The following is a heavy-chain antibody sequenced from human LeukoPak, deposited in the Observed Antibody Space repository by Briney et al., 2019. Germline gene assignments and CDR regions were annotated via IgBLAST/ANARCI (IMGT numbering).Heavy chain of an antibody. CDR3: ARDVGLGTYFDY. Sequence: SQTLSLTCTVSGGSISSGGYYWSWIRQHPGKGLEWIGYIYYSGSTYYNPSLESRVTISVDTSKNQFSLKLSSVTAADTAVYYCARDVGLGTYFDYWGQGTLATVSS. CDR2: IYYSGST. V-gene: IGHV4-31*03. D-gene: IGHD7-27*01. J-gene: IGHJ4*02. CDR1: GGSISSGGYY.